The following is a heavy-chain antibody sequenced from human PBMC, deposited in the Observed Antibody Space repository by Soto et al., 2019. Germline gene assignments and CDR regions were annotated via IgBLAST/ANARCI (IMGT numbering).Heavy chain of an antibody. CDR2: SYYSGST. D-gene: IGHD3-22*01. CDR1: GGSISSGGYY. CDR3: ARDRGYESSLGLYY. J-gene: IGHJ4*02. V-gene: IGHV4-31*03. Sequence: QVQLQESGPGLVKPSQTLSLTCTVSGGSISSGGYYWSWIRQHPGKGLEWIGYSYYSGSTYYNPSLKSRVTISIDTSKKQFSLKLSSVTAADTAVYFCARDRGYESSLGLYYWGQGTLVTVSS.